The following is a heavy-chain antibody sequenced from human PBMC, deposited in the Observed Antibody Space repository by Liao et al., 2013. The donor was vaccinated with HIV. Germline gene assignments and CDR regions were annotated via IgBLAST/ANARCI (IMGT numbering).Heavy chain of an antibody. CDR3: ARDLLFRSIAAQGWFDP. D-gene: IGHD6-6*01. CDR1: GGSISSSTYY. V-gene: IGHV4-39*07. CDR2: IYYSGST. Sequence: QLQLQESGPGLVKPSETLSLTCTVSGGSISSSTYYWGWIRQPPGKGLEWIGTIYYSGSTYYNPSLKSRVTMSVDTSKNQFSLKLSSVTAADTAVYYCARDLLFRSIAAQGWFDPWGQGTLGHPSP. J-gene: IGHJ5*02.